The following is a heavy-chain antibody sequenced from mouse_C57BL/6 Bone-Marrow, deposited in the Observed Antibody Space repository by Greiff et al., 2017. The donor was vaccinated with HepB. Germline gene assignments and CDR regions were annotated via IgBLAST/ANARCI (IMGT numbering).Heavy chain of an antibody. D-gene: IGHD2-4*01. V-gene: IGHV1-19*01. CDR2: INPYNGGT. CDR1: GYTFTDYY. Sequence: VQLQQSGPVLAKPGASVKMSCKASGYTFTDYYMNWVKQSHGKSLEWIGVINPYNGGTSYNQKFKGKATLTADKSSSTAYMELNSLTSEDSAVYYCAERGLRQAYWGQGTLVTVSA. CDR3: AERGLRQAY. J-gene: IGHJ3*01.